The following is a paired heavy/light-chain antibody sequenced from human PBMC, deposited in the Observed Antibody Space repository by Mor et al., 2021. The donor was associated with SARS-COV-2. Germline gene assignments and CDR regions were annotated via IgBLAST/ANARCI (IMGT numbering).Heavy chain of an antibody. J-gene: IGHJ4*02. CDR2: INPKSADT. Sequence: QVQLVQSGAEVKKPGASVKVSCKASGYTLSDYYIHWVRQAPGQGLEWMGWINPKSADTKYAQKFQGRVTMTRDTSINTAYMEVTRLTSDDTAVYYCAKVKGGTCCPLEYWGQGMLVTVS. CDR3: AKVKGGTCCPLEY. CDR1: GYTLSDYY. V-gene: IGHV1-2*02. D-gene: IGHD2-2*01.
Light chain of an antibody. Sequence: SHVLTQPPSVSVAPGQTARITCGGDNIGSKSVHWYQQKPGQAPVLVVYDDSDRPSGIPERFSGSKSANTATLTISRVEAGDEADYYCQVWDSSSDHQVFGGGTKLTVV. CDR2: DDS. CDR1: NIGSKS. V-gene: IGLV3-21*02. CDR3: QVWDSSSDHQV. J-gene: IGLJ3*02.